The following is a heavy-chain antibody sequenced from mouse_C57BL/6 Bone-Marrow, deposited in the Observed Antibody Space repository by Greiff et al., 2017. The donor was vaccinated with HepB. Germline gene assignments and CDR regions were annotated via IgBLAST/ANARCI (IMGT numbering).Heavy chain of an antibody. Sequence: QVQLQQPGAELVKPGASVKLSCKASGYTFTSYWMQWVKQRPGQGLEWIGEIDPSDSYTNYNQKFKGKATLTVDTSSSTAYMQFSSLTSEDSAVYYCAIYYAMDYWGQGTSVTVSS. J-gene: IGHJ4*01. V-gene: IGHV1-50*01. CDR1: GYTFTSYW. CDR2: IDPSDSYT. CDR3: AIYYAMDY.